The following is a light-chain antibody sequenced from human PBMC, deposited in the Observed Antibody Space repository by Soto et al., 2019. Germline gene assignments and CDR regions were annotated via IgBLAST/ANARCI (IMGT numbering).Light chain of an antibody. V-gene: IGKV3-20*01. CDR1: QSVSSSY. CDR3: RQSSSSTGLT. Sequence: EIVLTQSPGTLSLSPGERATLSCRASQSVSSSYLAWYQQKPGQAPRLLIYGASSRATGIPDRFSGSGSGKDFTFTISSLEPEDLAVDYCRQSSSSTGLTFGGGTKVELK. CDR2: GAS. J-gene: IGKJ4*01.